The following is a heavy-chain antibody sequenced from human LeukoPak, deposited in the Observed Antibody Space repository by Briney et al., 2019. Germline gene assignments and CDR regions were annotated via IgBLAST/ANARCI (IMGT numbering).Heavy chain of an antibody. CDR1: GFTFSSYT. Sequence: PGGSLRLSCAASGFTFSSYTMNWVRQAPGKGLERVSSITSSSSYIYYADSAKGRFTISRDNAKNSLFLQMNSLRAEDTAVYYCARVLSGTLTFDHWGQGTLVAVPS. CDR2: ITSSSSYI. V-gene: IGHV3-21*01. D-gene: IGHD3-9*01. CDR3: ARVLSGTLTFDH. J-gene: IGHJ4*02.